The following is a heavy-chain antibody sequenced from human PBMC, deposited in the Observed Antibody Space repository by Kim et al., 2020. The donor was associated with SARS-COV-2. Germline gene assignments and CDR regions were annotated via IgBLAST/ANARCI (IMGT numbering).Heavy chain of an antibody. CDR3: AKVVWGYSGMDV. J-gene: IGHJ6*02. Sequence: GGSLRLSCAASGFSFSTNAMGWVRQAPGKGLEWVSSISGNGDSTFYADSVRGRFTISRDISKSTLYLQMNSLRAEDTALYYCAKVVWGYSGMDVWGQGT. V-gene: IGHV3-23*01. CDR2: ISGNGDST. D-gene: IGHD6-13*01. CDR1: GFSFSTNA.